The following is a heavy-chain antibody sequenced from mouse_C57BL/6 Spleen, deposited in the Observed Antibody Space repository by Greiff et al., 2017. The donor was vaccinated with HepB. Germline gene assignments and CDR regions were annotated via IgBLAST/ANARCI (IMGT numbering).Heavy chain of an antibody. CDR2: IDPEDGDT. Sequence: EVQLQQSGAELVRPGASVKLSCTASGFNIKDYYMHWVKQRPEQGLEWIGRIDPEDGDTEYAPKFQGKATMTADTSSNTAYLQLSSLTSEDTAVYYCTTYDCYYVGWFAYWGQGTLVTVSA. CDR1: GFNIKDYY. J-gene: IGHJ3*01. CDR3: TTYDCYYVGWFAY. V-gene: IGHV14-1*01. D-gene: IGHD2-3*01.